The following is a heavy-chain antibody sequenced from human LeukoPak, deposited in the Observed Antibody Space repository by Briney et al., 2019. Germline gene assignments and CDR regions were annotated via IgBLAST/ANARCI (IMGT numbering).Heavy chain of an antibody. Sequence: GPLRLSCAASGFTFSSYAMSWIRQPAGKGLEWIGRVYSSGSTNYNPSLKSRVTMSVDTSKNQFSLTLNSVTAADTAVYYCARDRQWLENDYWGQGTLVTVSS. V-gene: IGHV4-4*07. D-gene: IGHD6-19*01. CDR1: GFTFSSYA. J-gene: IGHJ4*02. CDR2: VYSSGST. CDR3: ARDRQWLENDY.